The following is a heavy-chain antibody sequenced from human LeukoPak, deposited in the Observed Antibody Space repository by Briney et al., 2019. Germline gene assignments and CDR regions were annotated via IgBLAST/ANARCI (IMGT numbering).Heavy chain of an antibody. J-gene: IGHJ4*02. V-gene: IGHV3-21*04. CDR2: ISSNSSYI. CDR1: GFTFSSYS. CDR3: VRDKLTGASRLDY. D-gene: IGHD7-27*01. Sequence: GGSLRLSCAASGFTFSSYSMNWVRQAPGKGLEWVSSISSNSSYIYYADSVKGRFTISRDNAKNSLYLQMNSLRAEDTAVYYCVRDKLTGASRLDYWGQGTLLTVSS.